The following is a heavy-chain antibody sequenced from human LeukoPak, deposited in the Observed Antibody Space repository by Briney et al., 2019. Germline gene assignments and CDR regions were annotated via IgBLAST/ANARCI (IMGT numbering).Heavy chain of an antibody. V-gene: IGHV1-69*13. CDR2: IIPIFGTA. D-gene: IGHD1-1*01. J-gene: IGHJ4*02. CDR1: GGTFSSYA. Sequence: AASVKVSCKASGGTFSSYAISWVRQAPGQGLEWMGGIIPIFGTANYAQKFQGRVTITAAESTSTAYMELSSLRSEDTAVYYCARVNINNWHSCDYWGQGTLVTVSS. CDR3: ARVNINNWHSCDY.